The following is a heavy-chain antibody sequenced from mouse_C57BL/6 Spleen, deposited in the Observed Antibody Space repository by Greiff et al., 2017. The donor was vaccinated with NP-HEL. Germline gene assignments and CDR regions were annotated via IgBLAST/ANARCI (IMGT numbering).Heavy chain of an antibody. D-gene: IGHD2-4*01. J-gene: IGHJ2*01. CDR3: AREGNYVYFDY. Sequence: QVTLKESGAELARPGASVKMSCKASGYTFTSYTMHWVKQRPGQGLEWIGYINPSSGYTKYNQKFKDKATLTADKSSSTAYMQLSSLTSEDSAVYYCAREGNYVYFDYWGQGTTLTVSS. CDR1: GYTFTSYT. V-gene: IGHV1-4*01. CDR2: INPSSGYT.